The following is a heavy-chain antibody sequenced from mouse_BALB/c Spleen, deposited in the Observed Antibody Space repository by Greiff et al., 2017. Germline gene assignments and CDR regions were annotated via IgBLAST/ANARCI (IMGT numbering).Heavy chain of an antibody. CDR2: INPSTGYT. CDR1: GYTFTSYW. D-gene: IGHD3-3*01. Sequence: VQGVESGAELAKPGASVKMSCKASGYTFTSYWMHWVKQRPGQGLEWIGYINPSTGYTEYNQKFKDKATLTADKSSSTAYMQLSSLTSEDSAVYYCARGDWNYFDYWGQGTTLTVSS. V-gene: IGHV1-7*01. J-gene: IGHJ2*01. CDR3: ARGDWNYFDY.